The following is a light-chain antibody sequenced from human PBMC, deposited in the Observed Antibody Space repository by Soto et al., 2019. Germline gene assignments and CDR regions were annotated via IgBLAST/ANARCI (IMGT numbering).Light chain of an antibody. CDR2: DAS. CDR1: QSVSRY. CDR3: QQRSNWPLT. J-gene: IGKJ4*01. V-gene: IGKV3-11*01. Sequence: EIVLTQSPDTLSLSPGESATLSCRASQSVSRYIAWYQQKPGQTPRLLIYDASNRAAGIPARFSGSGSGTDFTLTISSLEPEDFAVYYCQQRSNWPLTFGGGTKVEIK.